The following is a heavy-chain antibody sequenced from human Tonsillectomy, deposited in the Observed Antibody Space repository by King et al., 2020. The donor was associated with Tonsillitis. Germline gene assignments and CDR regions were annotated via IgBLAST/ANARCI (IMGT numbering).Heavy chain of an antibody. V-gene: IGHV4-30-4*01. J-gene: IGHJ6*02. D-gene: IGHD5-12*01. CDR1: GGSVSSGDFY. Sequence: VQLQESGPGLVKPSQTLSLTCTVSGGSVSSGDFYWSWIRQPPGKGLEWIGYIYYSGTTYYNPSLKSRVTISVDTSMNQFSLKLSSVTAADTAVYYCARDGGYRYYYGMDVWGQGTTVTVSS. CDR2: IYYSGTT. CDR3: ARDGGYRYYYGMDV.